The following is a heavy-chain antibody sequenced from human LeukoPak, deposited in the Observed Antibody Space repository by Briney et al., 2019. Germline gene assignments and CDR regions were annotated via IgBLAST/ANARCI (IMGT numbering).Heavy chain of an antibody. D-gene: IGHD5-18*01. V-gene: IGHV3-74*01. CDR1: GFTFSSYW. J-gene: IGHJ4*02. Sequence: GGSLRLSCAASGFTFSSYWMHWVRQAPGKGLVWVSRINSDGSSATYADSVKGRFTISRDNAKNTVYLQVNSLRAEDTAVYYCARDRATAMFDYWAQGTLVTVSS. CDR2: INSDGSSA. CDR3: ARDRATAMFDY.